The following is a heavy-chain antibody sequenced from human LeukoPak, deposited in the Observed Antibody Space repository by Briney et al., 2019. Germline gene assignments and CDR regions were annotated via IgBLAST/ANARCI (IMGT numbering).Heavy chain of an antibody. J-gene: IGHJ4*02. V-gene: IGHV3-23*01. Sequence: GGSLRLSCAASGFTFSSCAMGWVRQAPGKGLEWVSAISGSGGSTYSADSVKDRFIISRDNSKNTLFLQLSSLRAEDTAVYFCARYGITVVGKALPDWWGQGTLVTVSS. CDR3: ARYGITVVGKALPDW. CDR2: ISGSGGST. D-gene: IGHD6-19*01. CDR1: GFTFSSCA.